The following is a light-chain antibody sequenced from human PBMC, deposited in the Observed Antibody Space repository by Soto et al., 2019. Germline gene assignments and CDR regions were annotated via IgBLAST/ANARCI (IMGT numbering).Light chain of an antibody. Sequence: DIQMTQSPSSLSASVGDRVTISCRASQVINNYLAWYQQKPGKVPKILIYAASTLQSGVPSRFSGSGSGTDFTLTISSLQPEDVATYYCQKYNSAPPVTFGPGTKVHV. CDR2: AAS. CDR3: QKYNSAPPVT. V-gene: IGKV1-27*01. CDR1: QVINNY. J-gene: IGKJ3*01.